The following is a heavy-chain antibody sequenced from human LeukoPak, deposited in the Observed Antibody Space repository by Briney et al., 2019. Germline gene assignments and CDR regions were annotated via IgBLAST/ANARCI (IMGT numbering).Heavy chain of an antibody. V-gene: IGHV4-34*10. Sequence: PSETLSPTCDGPGGSFSDYYWTWIRQSPGKGLEWIGDAHRSGSTNYNPSLERRLTNFVHKSFDQFSLKLNDVPAADTPVCYFARDRISMVRVEVFDYWGLGSLVTVSS. D-gene: IGHD3-10*01. CDR3: ARDRISMVRVEVFDY. CDR2: AHRSGST. CDR1: GGSFSDYY. J-gene: IGHJ4*02.